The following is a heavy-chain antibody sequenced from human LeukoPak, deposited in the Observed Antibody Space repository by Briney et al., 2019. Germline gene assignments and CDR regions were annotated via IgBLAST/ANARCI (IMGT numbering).Heavy chain of an antibody. CDR3: ASLPAAQEAY. D-gene: IGHD2-2*01. J-gene: IGHJ4*02. CDR1: GFSFSGYH. CDR2: IRYDGSDT. V-gene: IGHV3-30*02. Sequence: SGGSLRLFCTASGFSFSGYHMHWVRQAPGKGLEGVAFIRYDGSDTYYADSVKGRFTISRDNSKNTLYLQMNSLRSEDTATYYCASLPAAQEAYWGQGTRVAVSS.